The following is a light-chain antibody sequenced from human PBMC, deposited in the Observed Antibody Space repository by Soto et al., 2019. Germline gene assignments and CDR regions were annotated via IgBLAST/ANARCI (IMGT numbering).Light chain of an antibody. Sequence: QSALTQPASVSGSPAQSITISCTGSSSDVGGSGLVSWYQFHPGKAPKLLIFEGFKRPSGVSNRFSGSKSGSTASLTISGLQTEDEADYYCCSYATINNLWVFGGGTQLTVL. J-gene: IGLJ3*02. CDR3: CSYATINNLWV. CDR1: SSDVGGSGL. V-gene: IGLV2-23*01. CDR2: EGF.